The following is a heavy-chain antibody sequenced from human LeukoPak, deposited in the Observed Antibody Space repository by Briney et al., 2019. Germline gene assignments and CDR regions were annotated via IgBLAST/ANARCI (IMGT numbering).Heavy chain of an antibody. Sequence: PSETLSLTCTVSGGSINNYYWSWIRQHPGKGLEWIGYIYYSGSTYYNPSLKSRVTISVDTSKNQFSLKLSSVTAADTAVYYCAREDCSGGSCYDAFDIWGQGTMVTVSS. V-gene: IGHV4-59*06. CDR2: IYYSGST. CDR3: AREDCSGGSCYDAFDI. CDR1: GGSINNYY. J-gene: IGHJ3*02. D-gene: IGHD2-15*01.